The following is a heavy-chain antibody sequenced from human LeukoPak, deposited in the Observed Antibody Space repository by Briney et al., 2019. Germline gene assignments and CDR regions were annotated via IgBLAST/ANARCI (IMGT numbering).Heavy chain of an antibody. CDR3: ARIRRGWSQNWDY. V-gene: IGHV3-7*01. D-gene: IGHD6-19*01. J-gene: IGHJ4*02. Sequence: GGSLRLSCAASGFTCSIYWMSWVRQAPAKGLECVANIKQDGSEKYYVDSVKGRFTISRDNAKNSLYLQMNSLRAEDTAVYYCARIRRGWSQNWDYWGQGTLVTVSS. CDR2: IKQDGSEK. CDR1: GFTCSIYW.